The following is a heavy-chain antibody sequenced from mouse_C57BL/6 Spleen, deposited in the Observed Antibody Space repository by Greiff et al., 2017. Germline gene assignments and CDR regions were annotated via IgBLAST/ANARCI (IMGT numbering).Heavy chain of an antibody. CDR3: ARIRLTGTRGYYFDY. CDR2: ISSGSSTI. D-gene: IGHD4-1*01. CDR1: GFTFSDYG. Sequence: EVKLVESGGGLVKPGGSLKLSCAASGFTFSDYGMHWVRQAPEKGLEWVAYISSGSSTIYYADTVKGRFTISRDNAKNTLFLQMTSLRSEDTAMYYCARIRLTGTRGYYFDYWGQGTTLTVSS. V-gene: IGHV5-17*01. J-gene: IGHJ2*01.